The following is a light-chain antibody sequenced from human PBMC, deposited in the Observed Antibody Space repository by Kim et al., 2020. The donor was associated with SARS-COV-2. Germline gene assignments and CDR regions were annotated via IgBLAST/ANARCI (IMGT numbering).Light chain of an antibody. CDR1: QSVSTDY. Sequence: EIVLTQSPGTLSLSPGERATLSCRASQSVSTDYLAWYQQKPGQAPRLLIYGASSSSTGIPDRFSGGGSGTDFTPTTSTLEPEDFAVFYCHQYGTSPPATFGQGTRLEIK. V-gene: IGKV3-20*01. J-gene: IGKJ5*01. CDR2: GAS. CDR3: HQYGTSPPAT.